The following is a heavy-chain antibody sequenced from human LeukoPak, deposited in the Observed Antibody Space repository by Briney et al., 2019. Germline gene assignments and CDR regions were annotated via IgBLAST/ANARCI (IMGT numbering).Heavy chain of an antibody. CDR2: ISAYNGNT. D-gene: IGHD3-3*01. CDR1: SYTFTNYA. CDR3: ARGLEWLTRRHTWFDP. J-gene: IGHJ5*02. Sequence: GASVKVSCKASSYTFTNYAFTWVRQAPGQGLEWMGWISAYNGNTNYAQKLQGRVTMTTDTSTSTAYMELRSLRSDDTAVYYCARGLEWLTRRHTWFDPWSQGTLVTVSS. V-gene: IGHV1-18*01.